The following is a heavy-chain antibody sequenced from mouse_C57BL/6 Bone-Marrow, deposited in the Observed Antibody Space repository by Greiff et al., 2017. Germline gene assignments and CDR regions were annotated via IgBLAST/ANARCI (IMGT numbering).Heavy chain of an antibody. V-gene: IGHV1-19*01. J-gene: IGHJ3*01. D-gene: IGHD3-2*02. Sequence: VQLQQSGPVLVKPGASVKMSCKASGYTFTDYYMNWVKQSHGKSLEWIGVINPYNGGTSYNQKFKGKATLTVDKSSSTAYMELNSLTSEYSAVYYCARSQLRLLFAYWGQGTLVTVSA. CDR1: GYTFTDYY. CDR3: ARSQLRLLFAY. CDR2: INPYNGGT.